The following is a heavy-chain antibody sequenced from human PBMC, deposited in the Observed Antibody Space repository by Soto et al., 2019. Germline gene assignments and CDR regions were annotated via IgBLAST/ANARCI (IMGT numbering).Heavy chain of an antibody. D-gene: IGHD6-6*01. CDR2: IYHRDST. V-gene: IGHV4-30-2*01. J-gene: IGHJ4*02. Sequence: PSETLSLTCTVSGDYMSSGEYSWSWIRQPPGRGPEWIGYIYHRDSTYYNPSLRSRVTISVDRSANQFSLRLISVTAADSGVYYCARGFSRIAARQGDYFDSWSRGTLVTVS. CDR3: ARGFSRIAARQGDYFDS. CDR1: GDYMSSGEYS.